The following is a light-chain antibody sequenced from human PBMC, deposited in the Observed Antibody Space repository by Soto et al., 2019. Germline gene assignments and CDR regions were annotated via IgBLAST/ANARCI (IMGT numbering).Light chain of an antibody. CDR1: QNIFSTSKKRNY. CDR2: WAS. Sequence: DIVMTQSPDSLAVSLGERATINCKSSQNIFSTSKKRNYLSWYQQKAGQPPKLLFYWASTRESVVPDRFSDSGSGTDFTLTISSLQAEDVAVYYCQQYYSARTFGQGTKVEIK. CDR3: QQYYSART. J-gene: IGKJ1*01. V-gene: IGKV4-1*01.